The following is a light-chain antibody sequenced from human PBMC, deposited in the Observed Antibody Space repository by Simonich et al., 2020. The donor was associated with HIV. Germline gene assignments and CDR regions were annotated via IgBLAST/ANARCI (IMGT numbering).Light chain of an antibody. CDR2: AAS. Sequence: DIQLTQSPSSLSASVGDRVTITCRACQGIRHSLAWYQQKPGKAPKLLLYAASRLESGVPSRFSGSGSGTDYTLTISSLQPEDFATYYCQQYYSTPMYTFGQGTKLEIK. CDR1: QGIRHS. CDR3: QQYYSTPMYT. V-gene: IGKV1-NL1*01. J-gene: IGKJ2*01.